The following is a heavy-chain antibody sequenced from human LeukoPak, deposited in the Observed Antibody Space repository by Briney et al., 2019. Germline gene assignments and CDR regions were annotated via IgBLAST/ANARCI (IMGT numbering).Heavy chain of an antibody. CDR1: GFTFSSFA. V-gene: IGHV3-23*01. CDR2: ISGSGGST. CDR3: AKDKDAFDI. J-gene: IGHJ3*02. Sequence: GGSLRLYCAASGFTFSSFAMSWVRQAPGKGLEWVSAISGSGGSTSYGDSVKGRFTISRDNSKNTLYLQMNSLRAEDTAVYYWAKDKDAFDIWGQGTMVTVSS.